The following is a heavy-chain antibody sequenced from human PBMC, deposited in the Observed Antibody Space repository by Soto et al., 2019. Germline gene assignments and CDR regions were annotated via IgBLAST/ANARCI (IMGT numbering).Heavy chain of an antibody. CDR1: GFTVSGSA. D-gene: IGHD3-10*01. CDR3: NVRRGDY. Sequence: EVQVVESGGGLVQPGGSLKLSCAVSGFTVSGSAMHWVRQASGKGLEWVGGIRNKVDDYATAYSASVEGRFSISRDDSKNSAYLQMNSLTTDDTAVYYCNVRRGDYWGQGTLVTVSS. CDR2: IRNKVDDYAT. J-gene: IGHJ4*02. V-gene: IGHV3-73*02.